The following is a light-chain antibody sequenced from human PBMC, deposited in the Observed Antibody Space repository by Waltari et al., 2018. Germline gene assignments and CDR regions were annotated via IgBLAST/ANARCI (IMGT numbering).Light chain of an antibody. V-gene: IGLV2-14*03. Sequence: QSALTQPASVAGSPGQSTTLSSTGTSSDVGGYNYVPWYQQHPGKAPKLMLYDVSNRPSGVSNRFSGSKSGNTASLTISGLQAEDEADYYCSSYTSSSTPYVVFGGGTKLTVL. CDR3: SSYTSSSTPYVV. CDR1: SSDVGGYNY. CDR2: DVS. J-gene: IGLJ2*01.